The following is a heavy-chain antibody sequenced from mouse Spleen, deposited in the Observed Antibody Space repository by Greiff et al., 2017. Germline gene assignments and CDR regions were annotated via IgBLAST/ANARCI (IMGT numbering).Heavy chain of an antibody. V-gene: IGHV5-9*03. D-gene: IGHD2-3*01. CDR2: ISSGGGNT. CDR3: ARYDGYPFAY. J-gene: IGHJ3*01. CDR1: GFTFSSYT. Sequence: EVKLEESGGGLVKPGGSLKLSCAASGFTFSSYTMSWVRQTPEKRLEWVATISSGGGNTYYPDSVKGRFTISRDNAKNTLYLQMSSLRSEDTALYYCARYDGYPFAYWGQGTLVTVSA.